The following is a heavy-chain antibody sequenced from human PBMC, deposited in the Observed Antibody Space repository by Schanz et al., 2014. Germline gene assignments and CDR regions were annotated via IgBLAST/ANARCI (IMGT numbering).Heavy chain of an antibody. CDR3: AKGPSRGDYDYYFDY. D-gene: IGHD3-22*01. J-gene: IGHJ4*02. CDR2: ISHSGGSK. Sequence: EVQLLESGGGLVQPGGSLRLSCAASGFTFNSYAMTWVRQAPGKGLEWVSSISHSGGSKYYADSVKGRFTISRDNSKNTLYLQMNSLRAEDTTVYYCAKGPSRGDYDYYFDYWGQGTLVTVSS. V-gene: IGHV3-23*01. CDR1: GFTFNSYA.